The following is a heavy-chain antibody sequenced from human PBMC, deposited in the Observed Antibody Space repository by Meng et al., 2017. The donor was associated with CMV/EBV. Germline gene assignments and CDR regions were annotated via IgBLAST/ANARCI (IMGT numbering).Heavy chain of an antibody. D-gene: IGHD6-19*01. CDR2: IYHSGST. CDR3: ARVRSGWDEYYYYYGMDV. CDR1: GYSISSGYY. J-gene: IGHJ6*02. Sequence: SETLSLTCTVSGYSISSGYYWGCIRQPPGKGLEWIGSIYHSGSTYYNPSLKSRVTISVDTSKNQFSLKLSSVTAADTAVYYCARVRSGWDEYYYYYGMDVWGQGTTVTVSS. V-gene: IGHV4-38-2*02.